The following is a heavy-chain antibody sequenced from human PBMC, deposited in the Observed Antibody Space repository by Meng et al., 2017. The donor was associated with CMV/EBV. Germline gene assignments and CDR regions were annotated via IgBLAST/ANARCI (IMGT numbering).Heavy chain of an antibody. J-gene: IGHJ4*02. CDR1: GFSLSTSGVG. D-gene: IGHD6-13*01. CDR2: IYWDDDK. V-gene: IGHV2-5*02. Sequence: HITLKEFGPPSVNPTQPLTLTCTFSGFSLSTSGVGVGWIRQPPGKALEWLALIYWDDDKRYSPSLKSRLTITKDTSKNQVVLTMTNMDPVDTATYYCARIAAAGRFDYWGQGTLVTVSS. CDR3: ARIAAAGRFDY.